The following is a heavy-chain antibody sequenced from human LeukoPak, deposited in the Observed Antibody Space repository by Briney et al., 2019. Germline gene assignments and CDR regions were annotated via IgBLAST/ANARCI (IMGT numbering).Heavy chain of an antibody. J-gene: IGHJ6*03. CDR2: IYHSGST. Sequence: SGTLSLTCAVSGGSISSSNRWSWVRQPPGKGLEWIGEIYHSGSTNYNPSLKSRVTISVDTSKNQFSLKLSSVTAADTAVYYCARRSLEANYYHYMDVWGKGTTVTISS. CDR3: ARRSLEANYYHYMDV. V-gene: IGHV4-4*02. CDR1: GGSISSSNR.